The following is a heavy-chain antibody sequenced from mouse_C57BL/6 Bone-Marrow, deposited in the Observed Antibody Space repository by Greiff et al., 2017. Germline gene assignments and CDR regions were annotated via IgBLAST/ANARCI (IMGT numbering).Heavy chain of an antibody. Sequence: QVHVKQSGAELVRPGSSVKLSCKASGYTFTSYWMHWVKQRPIQGLEWIGNIDPSDSETHYNQKFKDKATLTVDKSSSSAYMQLSGLTSEDSAVYYSARTGGTEKYYFDYWGQGTTLTVTS. CDR2: IDPSDSET. D-gene: IGHD4-1*01. CDR1: GYTFTSYW. CDR3: ARTGGTEKYYFDY. J-gene: IGHJ2*01. V-gene: IGHV1-52*01.